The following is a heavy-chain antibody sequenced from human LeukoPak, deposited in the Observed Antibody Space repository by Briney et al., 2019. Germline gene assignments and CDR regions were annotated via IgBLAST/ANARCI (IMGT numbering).Heavy chain of an antibody. CDR3: ARSVVVVAATPRPYNWFDP. CDR1: GYTFTSYG. V-gene: IGHV1-18*01. J-gene: IGHJ5*02. D-gene: IGHD2-15*01. CDR2: ISAYNGNT. Sequence: ASVKVSCKASGYTFTSYGISWVRQAPGQGLEWMGWISAYNGNTNYAQKLQGRVTMTTDTSASTAYMELRSLRSDDTAVYYCARSVVVVAATPRPYNWFDPWGQGTLVTVSS.